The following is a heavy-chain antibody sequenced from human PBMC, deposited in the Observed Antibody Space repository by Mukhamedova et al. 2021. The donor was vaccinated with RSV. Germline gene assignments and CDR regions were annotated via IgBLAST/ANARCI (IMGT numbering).Heavy chain of an antibody. J-gene: IGHJ4*02. CDR2: ISSSSSYI. Sequence: GKGLEWVSSISSSSSYIYYADSVKGRFTISRDNAKNSLYLQMNSLRAEDTAVHYCARGEDSYGLDYWGQGTLVTVSS. V-gene: IGHV3-21*01. D-gene: IGHD5-18*01. CDR3: ARGEDSYGLDY.